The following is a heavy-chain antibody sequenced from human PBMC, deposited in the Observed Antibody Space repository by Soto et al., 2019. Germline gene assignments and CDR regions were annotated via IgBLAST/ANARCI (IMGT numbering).Heavy chain of an antibody. CDR3: ARGGGRGHAAAAVYYYYYYMDV. CDR1: GGSISSYY. J-gene: IGHJ6*03. Sequence: PSETLALTFTVSGGSISSYYWSWIRQPPGKGLEWIGYIYYSGSTNYNPSLKSRVTISVDTSKNQFSLKLSSVTAADTAVYYCARGGGRGHAAAAVYYYYYYMDVWGKGTTVTVSS. V-gene: IGHV4-59*01. CDR2: IYYSGST. D-gene: IGHD6-13*01.